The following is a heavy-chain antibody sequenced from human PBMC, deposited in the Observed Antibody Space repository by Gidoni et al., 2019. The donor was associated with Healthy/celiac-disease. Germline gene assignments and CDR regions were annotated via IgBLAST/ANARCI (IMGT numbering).Heavy chain of an antibody. V-gene: IGHV1-69*09. J-gene: IGHJ4*02. CDR1: GGTFSSYA. Sequence: QVQLVQSGAEVKKPGSSVKVSCKASGGTFSSYAISWVRQAPGQGLEWMGRIIPILGIANYAQKLQGRVTITADKSTSTAYMELSSLRSEDTAVYYCARDYPLDYYDSSGYYYFDYWGQGTLVTVSS. CDR3: ARDYPLDYYDSSGYYYFDY. CDR2: IIPILGIA. D-gene: IGHD3-22*01.